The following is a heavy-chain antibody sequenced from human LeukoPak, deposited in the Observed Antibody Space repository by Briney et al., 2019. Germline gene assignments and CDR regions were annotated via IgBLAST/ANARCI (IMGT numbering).Heavy chain of an antibody. CDR3: AREGLFNCYDSSGYDY. Sequence: ASVKVSCKASGYTFTGYYMHWVRQAPGQGLEWMGWINPNSGGTNYAQKFQGRVTMTRDTSISTAYMELSRLRSDDTAVYYCAREGLFNCYDSSGYDYWGQGTLVTVSS. D-gene: IGHD3-22*01. V-gene: IGHV1-2*02. CDR2: INPNSGGT. CDR1: GYTFTGYY. J-gene: IGHJ4*02.